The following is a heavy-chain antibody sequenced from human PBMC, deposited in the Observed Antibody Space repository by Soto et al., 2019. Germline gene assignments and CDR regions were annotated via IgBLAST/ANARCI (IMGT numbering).Heavy chain of an antibody. CDR3: AKHRPRLLYQLLTYYFDY. V-gene: IGHV3-23*01. D-gene: IGHD2-2*01. CDR2: ISGSGGST. Sequence: GGSLRLSCAASGFTFSSYAMSWVRQAPGKGLEWVSAISGSGGSTYYADSVKGRFTISRDNSKNTPYLQMNSLRAEDTAVYYCAKHRPRLLYQLLTYYFDYWGQGTLVTVSS. CDR1: GFTFSSYA. J-gene: IGHJ4*02.